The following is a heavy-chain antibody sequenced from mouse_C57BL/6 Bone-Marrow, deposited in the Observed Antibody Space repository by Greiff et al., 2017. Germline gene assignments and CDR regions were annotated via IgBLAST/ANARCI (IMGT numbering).Heavy chain of an antibody. CDR2: ISSGGSYT. J-gene: IGHJ1*03. CDR3: ARPYGSSYVYFDV. CDR1: GFTFSSYG. D-gene: IGHD1-1*01. Sequence: EVKLMESGGDLVKPGGSLKLSCAASGFTFSSYGMSWVRQTPDKRLEWVATISSGGSYTYYPDSVKGRFTISRDNAKNTLYLQMSSLKSEDTAMYYCARPYGSSYVYFDVWGTGTTVTVSS. V-gene: IGHV5-6*01.